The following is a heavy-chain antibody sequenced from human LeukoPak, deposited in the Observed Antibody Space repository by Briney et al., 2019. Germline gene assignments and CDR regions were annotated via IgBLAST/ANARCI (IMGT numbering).Heavy chain of an antibody. CDR1: GFTFSNYG. CDR3: ASILYGPGSIQDY. Sequence: GGSLRLSCAASGFTFSNYGMNWVRQAPGKGLEWLSGISPRGGGTYYADSVKGRFTISRDDSKNTLSLQMNSLRAEDTAVYYCASILYGPGSIQDYWGQGTVDTVSS. D-gene: IGHD3-10*01. V-gene: IGHV3-23*01. CDR2: ISPRGGGT. J-gene: IGHJ4*02.